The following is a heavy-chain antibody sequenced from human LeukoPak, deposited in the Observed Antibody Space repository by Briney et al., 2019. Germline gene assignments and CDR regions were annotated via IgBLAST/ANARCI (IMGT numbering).Heavy chain of an antibody. J-gene: IGHJ5*02. CDR1: GFTFSSYA. CDR3: AKAGRNYHNWLDP. V-gene: IGHV3-30*04. CDR2: TSYDGTAK. D-gene: IGHD4-11*01. Sequence: PGRSLRLSCAASGFTFSSYAMHWVRQAPGKGLEWVAVTSYDGTAKFYADSVEGRFTVSRDNSKNTLYLQMSTLRAEDTAVYYCAKAGRNYHNWLDPWGQGTLVTVSS.